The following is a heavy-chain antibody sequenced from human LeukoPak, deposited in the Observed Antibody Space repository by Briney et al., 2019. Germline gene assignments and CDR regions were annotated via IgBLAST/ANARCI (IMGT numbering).Heavy chain of an antibody. CDR1: GFTFSSYS. J-gene: IGHJ3*02. D-gene: IGHD1-14*01. CDR3: ARQEPSIGDAFDI. CDR2: ISSSSSYI. Sequence: AGGSLRLSCAASGFTFSSYSMNWVRQAPGKGLEWVSSISSSSSYIYYADSVKGRFTISRDNAKNSLYLQMNSLRAEDTAVYYCARQEPSIGDAFDIWGQGTMVTVSS. V-gene: IGHV3-21*01.